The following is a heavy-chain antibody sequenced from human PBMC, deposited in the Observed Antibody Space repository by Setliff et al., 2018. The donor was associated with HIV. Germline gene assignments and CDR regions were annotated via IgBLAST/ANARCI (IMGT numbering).Heavy chain of an antibody. V-gene: IGHV4-34*01. J-gene: IGHJ4*02. CDR2: INHGGST. CDR3: ARGLDVWGTYRYRNYFDY. Sequence: PSETLSLTCAVYGGSFSDYYWSWIRQSPGRGLEWIGEINHGGSTIYNPSLKSRVTISIGTSKNQFSLNLTSVTAADTAIYYCARGLDVWGTYRYRNYFDYWGQGTLVTVSS. D-gene: IGHD3-16*02. CDR1: GGSFSDYY.